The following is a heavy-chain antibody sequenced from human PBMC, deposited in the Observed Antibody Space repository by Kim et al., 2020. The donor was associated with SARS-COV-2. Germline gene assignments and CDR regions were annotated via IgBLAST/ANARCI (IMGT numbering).Heavy chain of an antibody. D-gene: IGHD3-16*01. V-gene: IGHV3-7*01. CDR3: ARHWGDYYYGMDH. Sequence: YVDSVKGQFTISRDNPKKSLYLQMNSLRAEDTAVYYCARHWGDYYYGMDHWGQGTTVSVSS. J-gene: IGHJ6*02.